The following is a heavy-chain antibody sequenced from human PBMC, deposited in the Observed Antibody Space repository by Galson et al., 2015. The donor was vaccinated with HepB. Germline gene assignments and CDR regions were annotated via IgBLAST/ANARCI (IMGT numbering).Heavy chain of an antibody. CDR3: ARASCSRLSCSSNDY. CDR2: ISSYSHTT. V-gene: IGHV3-48*04. J-gene: IGHJ4*02. Sequence: SLRLSCAASGFTFTGYPMHWVRQAPGKGLEWLSYISSYSHTTYYADSVKGRFTISRDNAKSSLHLQMNSLRVEDTAVYYCARASCSRLSCSSNDYWGQGTLVTVSS. CDR1: GFTFTGYP. D-gene: IGHD2-2*01.